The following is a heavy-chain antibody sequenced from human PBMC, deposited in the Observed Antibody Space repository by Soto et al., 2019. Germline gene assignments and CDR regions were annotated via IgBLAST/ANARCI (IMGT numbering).Heavy chain of an antibody. CDR1: GDSLSSGGHS. J-gene: IGHJ4*02. CDR2: IYPSGST. CDR3: ARVKRHYYDSIGYSDY. D-gene: IGHD3-22*01. Sequence: HLQLQESGSGLVKPSQTVSLTCTVSGDSLSSGGHSWTWIRRPPGRGLEWIGYIYPSGSTYYNPSLKPRVTISLHRSKNQFSLNLTSVTAADTAVYYCARVKRHYYDSIGYSDYWGQGTLVTVSS. V-gene: IGHV4-30-2*01.